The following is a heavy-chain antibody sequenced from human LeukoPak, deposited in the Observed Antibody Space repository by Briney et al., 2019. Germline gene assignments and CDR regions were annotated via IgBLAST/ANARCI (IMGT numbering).Heavy chain of an antibody. CDR2: IYHSGST. J-gene: IGHJ4*02. V-gene: IGHV4-39*07. Sequence: SETLSLTCTVSGGSISSSSYYWGWIRQPPGKGLEWIGSIYHSGSTYYNPSLKSRVTISVDTSKNQFSLKLSSVTAADTAVYYCARAYYDSSGYQEYYFDYWGQGTLVTVSS. CDR1: GGSISSSSYY. CDR3: ARAYYDSSGYQEYYFDY. D-gene: IGHD3-22*01.